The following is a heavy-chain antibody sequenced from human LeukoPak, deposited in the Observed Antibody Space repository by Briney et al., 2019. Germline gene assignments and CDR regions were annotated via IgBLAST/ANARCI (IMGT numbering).Heavy chain of an antibody. J-gene: IGHJ6*02. CDR2: IIPILGIA. Sequence: GASVKVSCKASGGTFSSYAISWVRQAPGQGLEWMGWIIPILGIANYAQKFQGRVTITADKSTSTAYMELSSLRSEDTAVYYCARTVAPYYDRAVGAQGTTVTVSS. D-gene: IGHD2-15*01. V-gene: IGHV1-69*10. CDR1: GGTFSSYA. CDR3: ARTVAPYYDRAV.